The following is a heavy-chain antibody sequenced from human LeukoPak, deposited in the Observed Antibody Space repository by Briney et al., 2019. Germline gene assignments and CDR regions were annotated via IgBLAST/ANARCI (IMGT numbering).Heavy chain of an antibody. CDR3: ARVYPHYSGYDFSPSDY. Sequence: ASVKVSCKASGYTFTSYGISWVRQAPGRGLEWMGWISAYNGNTNYAQKLQGRVTMTTDTSTSTAYMELRSLRSDDTAVYYCARVYPHYSGYDFSPSDYWGQGTLVTVSS. D-gene: IGHD5-12*01. V-gene: IGHV1-18*01. CDR2: ISAYNGNT. J-gene: IGHJ4*02. CDR1: GYTFTSYG.